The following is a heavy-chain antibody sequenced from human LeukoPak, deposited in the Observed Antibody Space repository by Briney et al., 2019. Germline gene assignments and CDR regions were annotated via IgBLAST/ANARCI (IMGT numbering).Heavy chain of an antibody. Sequence: SVKVSCKASGGTFSSYTISWVRQAPGQGLEWMGRIIPILGIANYARKLQGRVTMTTDTSTSTAYMELRSLRSDDTAVYYCERGSYDRSGWDLYYYYCMDVWGKGTTVTVSS. CDR1: GGTFSSYT. CDR2: IIPILGIA. D-gene: IGHD6-19*01. J-gene: IGHJ6*04. V-gene: IGHV1-69*02. CDR3: ERGSYDRSGWDLYYYYCMDV.